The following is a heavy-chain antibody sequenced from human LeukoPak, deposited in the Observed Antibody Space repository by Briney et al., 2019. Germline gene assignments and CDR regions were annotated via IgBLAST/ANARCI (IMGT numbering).Heavy chain of an antibody. D-gene: IGHD3-10*01. CDR1: GGSISSYY. V-gene: IGHV4-59*08. Sequence: SETLSLTCTVSGGSISSYYWSWIRQPPGKGLEWIGYIYYSGSTNYNPSLKSRVTISVDTSKNQFSLKLSSVTAADTAVYYCARSDYYGSGINWFDPWGQGTLVTVSS. CDR2: IYYSGST. J-gene: IGHJ5*02. CDR3: ARSDYYGSGINWFDP.